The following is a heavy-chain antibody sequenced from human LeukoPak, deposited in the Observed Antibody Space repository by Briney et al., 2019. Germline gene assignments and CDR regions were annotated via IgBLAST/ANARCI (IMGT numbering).Heavy chain of an antibody. CDR3: AKGSGVGHQLLFGDYMDV. Sequence: GGSLRLSGAASGFTFDDYAMHWVRQAPGKGLEWVSGISWNSGSIGYADSVKGRFTISRDNAKNSLYLQMNSLRAEDMALYYCAKGSGVGHQLLFGDYMDVWGKGTTVTVSS. J-gene: IGHJ6*03. V-gene: IGHV3-9*03. CDR2: ISWNSGSI. CDR1: GFTFDDYA. D-gene: IGHD2-2*01.